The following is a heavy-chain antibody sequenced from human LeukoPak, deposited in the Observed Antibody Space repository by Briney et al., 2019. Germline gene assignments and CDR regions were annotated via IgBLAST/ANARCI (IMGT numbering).Heavy chain of an antibody. J-gene: IGHJ3*02. CDR3: ARRREPEI. CDR2: ITTSGTT. CDR1: GFIYSDYS. Sequence: GGSLRLSCAASGFIYSDYSMNWVRQAPGKGLEWVSLITTSGTTYYADFVKGRFTISRDNAKNSLYLQMDSLRAEDTAVYYCARRREPEIWGQGTMVTVSS. D-gene: IGHD1-14*01. V-gene: IGHV3-69-1*01.